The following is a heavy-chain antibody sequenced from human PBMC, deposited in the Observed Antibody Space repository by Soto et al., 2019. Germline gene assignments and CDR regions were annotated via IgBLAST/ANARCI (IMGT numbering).Heavy chain of an antibody. D-gene: IGHD1-1*01. CDR3: TRGPRSTSTGTGAF. CDR2: INDDGSST. J-gene: IGHJ4*02. V-gene: IGHV3-74*01. CDR1: GFTFSMYW. Sequence: GGSLRLSCAASGFTFSMYWMHWVRQVPGKGPEWVSRINDDGSSTNYADSVKGRFTISRDNAKNTSYLQMNDLRAEDTAVYYCTRGPRSTSTGTGAFWGQGTLVTVSS.